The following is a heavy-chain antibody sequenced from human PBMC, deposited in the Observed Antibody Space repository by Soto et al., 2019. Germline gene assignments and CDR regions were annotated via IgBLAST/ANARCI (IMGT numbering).Heavy chain of an antibody. Sequence: QVQLVQSGAEVKKPGASVKVSCKASGYSFSTYDINWVRQAAGQGLEWMGWVNPKSGNTDYAQRFRGRVTMPSNTSISTAYMKLSALTPEDTAVYYGARPYCDSTSCYTDWFDPRGQGTLVTVSS. CDR1: GYSFSTYD. CDR2: VNPKSGNT. J-gene: IGHJ5*02. CDR3: ARPYCDSTSCYTDWFDP. V-gene: IGHV1-8*01. D-gene: IGHD2-2*02.